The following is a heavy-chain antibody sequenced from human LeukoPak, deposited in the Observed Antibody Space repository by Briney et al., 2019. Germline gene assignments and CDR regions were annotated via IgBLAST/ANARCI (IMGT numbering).Heavy chain of an antibody. CDR3: AREGPRGNSQFDY. CDR2: IWYDGSNK. J-gene: IGHJ4*02. D-gene: IGHD2/OR15-2a*01. V-gene: IGHV3-33*01. CDR1: GFTFSSYG. Sequence: GGSRRLSCAASGFTFSSYGMHWVRQAPGKGLEWVALIWYDGSNKYYVDSVKGRLTISRDNSKNTLYLQMNSLRVEDTAVYYCAREGPRGNSQFDYWGQGTLVTVSS.